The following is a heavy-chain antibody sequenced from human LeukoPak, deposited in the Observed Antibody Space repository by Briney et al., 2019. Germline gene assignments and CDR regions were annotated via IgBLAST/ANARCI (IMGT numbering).Heavy chain of an antibody. CDR1: GFTFSSYA. CDR2: ISGSGGST. Sequence: GGSLRLSCAASGFTFSSYAMSGGRQAPGKGLEWVSAISGSGGSTYYADSVKGRFTISRDNSKNTLYLQMNSLRAEDTAVYYCAKDSNLRSHSSGHDAFDIWGQGTMVTVSS. J-gene: IGHJ3*02. D-gene: IGHD4-17*01. V-gene: IGHV3-23*01. CDR3: AKDSNLRSHSSGHDAFDI.